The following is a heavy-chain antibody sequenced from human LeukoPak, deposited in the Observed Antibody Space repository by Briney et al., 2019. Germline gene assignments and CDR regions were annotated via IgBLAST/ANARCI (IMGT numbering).Heavy chain of an antibody. Sequence: SETLSLTCAVYGGSFSGYYWSWIRQPPGKGLEWIGEISHSGSTNYSPSLKSRVTISVDTSKNQFSLKLSSVTAADTAVYYCASSGSFRQQLIKWGQGTLVTVSS. J-gene: IGHJ4*02. CDR3: ASSGSFRQQLIK. V-gene: IGHV4-34*01. CDR2: ISHSGST. CDR1: GGSFSGYY. D-gene: IGHD6-13*01.